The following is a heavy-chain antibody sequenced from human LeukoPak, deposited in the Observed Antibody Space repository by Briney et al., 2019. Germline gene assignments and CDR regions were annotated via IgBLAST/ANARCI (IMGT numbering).Heavy chain of an antibody. CDR2: IYTSGST. J-gene: IGHJ3*02. CDR3: ARDRVGAIFHGAFDI. D-gene: IGHD1-26*01. CDR1: GGSVSTGSYY. V-gene: IGHV4-61*02. Sequence: SQTLSLTCTVSGGSVSTGSYYWSWIRQPAGKGLEWIGRIYTSGSTNYNPSLKSRVTISVDTSKNQFSLKLSSVTAADTAVYYCARDRVGAIFHGAFDIWGQGTMVTVSS.